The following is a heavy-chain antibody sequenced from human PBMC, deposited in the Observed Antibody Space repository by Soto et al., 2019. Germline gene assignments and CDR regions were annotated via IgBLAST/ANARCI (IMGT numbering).Heavy chain of an antibody. CDR2: ISVYNGNT. J-gene: IGHJ4*02. Sequence: QVQLVQSGAEVKKPGASVKVSCKASGYTFTNRGISLVRQAPGQGLEWMGWISVYNGNTNYAQKFQGRVTMTTDTSTSTAYMELRSLRSDDTAVYYCARDISGLLGFIADYWGQGTLVTVSS. CDR3: ARDISGLLGFIADY. CDR1: GYTFTNRG. D-gene: IGHD3-22*01. V-gene: IGHV1-18*01.